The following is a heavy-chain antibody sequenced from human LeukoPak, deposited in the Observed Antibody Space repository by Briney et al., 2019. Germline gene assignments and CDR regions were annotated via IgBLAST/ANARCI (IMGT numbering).Heavy chain of an antibody. V-gene: IGHV3-21*01. J-gene: IGHJ3*02. CDR3: ARETAYYDSSDDAFDI. CDR2: ISSSSSYI. D-gene: IGHD3-22*01. Sequence: PGGSLRLSCAASGFTFSSYSMNWVRQAPGKGLEWVSSISSSSSYIYYADSVEGRFTISRDNAKNSLYLQMNSLRAEDTAVYYCARETAYYDSSDDAFDIWGQGTMVTVSS. CDR1: GFTFSSYS.